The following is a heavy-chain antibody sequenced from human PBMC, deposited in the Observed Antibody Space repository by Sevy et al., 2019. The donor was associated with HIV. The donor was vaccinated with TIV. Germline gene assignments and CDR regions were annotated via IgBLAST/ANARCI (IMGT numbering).Heavy chain of an antibody. D-gene: IGHD6-19*01. CDR2: MYHSGST. CDR1: GYSISSGFY. J-gene: IGHJ4*02. CDR3: AQLGIAVAGYFDY. Sequence: SETLSLTCAVSGYSISSGFYWGWIRQPPGKGLEWIVLMYHSGSTYYNSSLQSRVTISVDTSKNQFSLELTSVTAADTAVYYCAQLGIAVAGYFDYWGQGTLVTVSS. V-gene: IGHV4-38-2*01.